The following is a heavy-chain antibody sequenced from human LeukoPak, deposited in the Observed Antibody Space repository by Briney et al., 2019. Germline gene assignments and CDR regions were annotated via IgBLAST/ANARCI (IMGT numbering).Heavy chain of an antibody. D-gene: IGHD6-19*01. CDR3: ARSSGWWSLDY. CDR1: GFTFSSYG. V-gene: IGHV3-33*01. Sequence: GGSLRLSCAASGFTFSSYGMHWVRQAPGKGLEWVAVIWYDGSNKYYADSVKGRFTISRDNSKNTLFLQMNSLRAEDTAVYYCARSSGWWSLDYWGQGTLVTVSS. J-gene: IGHJ4*02. CDR2: IWYDGSNK.